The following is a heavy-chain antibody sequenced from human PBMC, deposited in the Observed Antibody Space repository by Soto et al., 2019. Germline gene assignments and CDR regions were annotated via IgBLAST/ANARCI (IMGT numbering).Heavy chain of an antibody. J-gene: IGHJ2*01. D-gene: IGHD4-17*01. CDR2: TTNKANSYTT. CDR3: ARALRXTTVSRSGVFLDWYFDL. Sequence: GGSLRLSCAASGFTFSYHYMDWVRQAPGKGLEWVGRTTNKANSYTTEYAASVKGRFTISRDDSKNSLYLQMNSLKTEDTAVYYCARALRXTTVSRSGVFLDWYFDLWGRGTLVTVSS. CDR1: GFTFSYHY. V-gene: IGHV3-72*01.